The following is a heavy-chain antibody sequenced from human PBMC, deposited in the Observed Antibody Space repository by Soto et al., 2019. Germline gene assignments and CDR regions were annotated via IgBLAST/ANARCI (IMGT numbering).Heavy chain of an antibody. D-gene: IGHD3-16*01. CDR2: IYHAGST. CDR3: APPPWGGSPLDV. CDR1: GGSISSTSW. V-gene: IGHV4-4*02. J-gene: IGHJ4*02. Sequence: QVQLQESGPRLVKPSGTLTLTCAVSGGSISSTSWWGWVRQPPGKALEWIGEIYHAGSTNYNPSLKSRVTLAAGKSKSPFSPRADSVAAAGTAGLFRAPPPWGGSPLDVWGQGTRVTVSA.